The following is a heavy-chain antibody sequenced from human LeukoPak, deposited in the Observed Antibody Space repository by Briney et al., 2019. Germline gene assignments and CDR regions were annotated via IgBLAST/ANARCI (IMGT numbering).Heavy chain of an antibody. J-gene: IGHJ4*02. CDR3: AKAAAFGEAYFDY. CDR2: ISYDGSNK. CDR1: GFTFSSYG. V-gene: IGHV3-30*18. Sequence: GGSLRLSCAASGFTFSSYGMHWVRQAPGKGLEWVAVISYDGSNKYYADYVKGRFTISRDNSKNTLYLQMNSLRAEDTAVYYCAKAAAFGEAYFDYWGQGTLVTVSS. D-gene: IGHD3-10*01.